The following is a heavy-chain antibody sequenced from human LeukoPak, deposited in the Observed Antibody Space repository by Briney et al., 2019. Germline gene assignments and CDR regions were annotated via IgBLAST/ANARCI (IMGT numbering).Heavy chain of an antibody. J-gene: IGHJ3*02. CDR3: ARAELELLAFDI. V-gene: IGHV4-30-4*07. Sequence: SETLSLTRAVSGGSISSGGYSWSWIRQPPGKGLEWIGYIYYSGSTYYNPSLKSRVTISVDTSKNQFSLKLSSVTAADTAVYYCARAELELLAFDIWGQGTMVTVSS. D-gene: IGHD1-7*01. CDR2: IYYSGST. CDR1: GGSISSGGYS.